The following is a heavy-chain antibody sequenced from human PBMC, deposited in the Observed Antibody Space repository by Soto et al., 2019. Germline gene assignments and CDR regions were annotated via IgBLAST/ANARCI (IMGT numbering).Heavy chain of an antibody. J-gene: IGHJ6*03. CDR3: ARVEGDTNEDCSSTSCYRRNYYYYMDV. CDR1: GGSISSGGYY. D-gene: IGHD2-2*02. V-gene: IGHV4-31*03. Sequence: SETLSLTCTVSGGSISSGGYYWSWIRQHPGKGLEWIGYIYYSGSTYYNPSLKSRVTISVDTSKNQFSLKLSSVTAADTAVYYCARVEGDTNEDCSSTSCYRRNYYYYMDVWGKGTTVTVSS. CDR2: IYYSGST.